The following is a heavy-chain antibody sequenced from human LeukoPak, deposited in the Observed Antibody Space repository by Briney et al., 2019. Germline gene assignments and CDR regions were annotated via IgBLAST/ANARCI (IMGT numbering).Heavy chain of an antibody. Sequence: PGGSLRLSCTASGFTFSTYNMNWVGQAPGKGLEWGSYISSGSVTIYYAHSVKGRFTISRDNAQKSLYLQMNSLRADDTAVYFCVRDRYNYGEPYFDHWGQGALVTVSS. CDR2: ISSGSVTI. CDR3: VRDRYNYGEPYFDH. D-gene: IGHD5-18*01. J-gene: IGHJ4*02. V-gene: IGHV3-48*01. CDR1: GFTFSTYN.